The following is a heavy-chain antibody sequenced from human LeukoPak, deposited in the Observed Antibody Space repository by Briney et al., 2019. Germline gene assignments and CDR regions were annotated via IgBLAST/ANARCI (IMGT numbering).Heavy chain of an antibody. CDR3: ARRRQPTYYDFWSGYLYNWFDP. V-gene: IGHV1-8*01. Sequence: ASVKVSCKASGYTFTSYDINWVRQATGQGLEWMGWMNPNSGNTGYAQKFQGRVTMTRSTSISTAYMELSSLRSEDTAVYYCARRRQPTYYDFWSGYLYNWFDPWGQGTLVTVSS. J-gene: IGHJ5*02. CDR2: MNPNSGNT. D-gene: IGHD3-3*01. CDR1: GYTFTSYD.